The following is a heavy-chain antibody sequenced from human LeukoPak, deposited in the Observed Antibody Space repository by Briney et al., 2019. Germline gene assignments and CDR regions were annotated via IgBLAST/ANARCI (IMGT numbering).Heavy chain of an antibody. CDR1: GFTFSSYA. D-gene: IGHD2-21*02. CDR2: IKGGGGDP. J-gene: IGHJ4*02. V-gene: IGHV3-23*01. CDR3: ARGGHDFNPFYC. Sequence: GGSLRLSCAASGFTFSSYAMGWVRQAPGKGLEWVSSIKGGGGDPFYADSVNGRFTISRDNSKNTLFLQLDSLRAEDTAVYYCARGGHDFNPFYCWGQGTLVTVSS.